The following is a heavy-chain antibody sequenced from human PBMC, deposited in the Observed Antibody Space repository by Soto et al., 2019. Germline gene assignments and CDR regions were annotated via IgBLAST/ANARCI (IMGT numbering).Heavy chain of an antibody. CDR2: INHSGSA. V-gene: IGHV4-34*01. CDR1: GESFSGHI. CDR3: ARGLITGSHYSGGWYYFDS. D-gene: IGHD6-19*01. Sequence: QVQLQQSGAGLLKPSETLSLTCAVYGESFSGHIWTWIRQTPGKGLQWIGQINHSGSASYNPSLRSRVTISGHTSDSQCSLELSSVTAADTAVYYCARGLITGSHYSGGWYYFDSWGQGTQVTVSS. J-gene: IGHJ4*02.